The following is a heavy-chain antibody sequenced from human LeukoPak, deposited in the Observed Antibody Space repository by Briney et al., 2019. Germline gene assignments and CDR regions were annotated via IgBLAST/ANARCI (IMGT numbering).Heavy chain of an antibody. J-gene: IGHJ3*02. CDR3: ARDIARGYCSSTSCYTAAFDI. D-gene: IGHD2-2*02. CDR2: TYYRSKWYN. CDR1: GDSVSSNSAA. Sequence: SQTLSLTCAISGDSVSSNSAAWNWIRQPPSRGLEWLGRTYYRSKWYNDYAVSVKSRITINPDTSKNQFSLQLNSVTPEDTAVYYCARDIARGYCSSTSCYTAAFDIWGQGTMVTVSS. V-gene: IGHV6-1*01.